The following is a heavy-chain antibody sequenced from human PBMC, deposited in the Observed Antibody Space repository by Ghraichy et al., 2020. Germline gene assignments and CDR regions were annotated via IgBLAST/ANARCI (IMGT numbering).Heavy chain of an antibody. J-gene: IGHJ3*02. Sequence: GGSLRLSCAASGFTVSRNYMSWVRQAPGKGLEWVSVIYSGGGTYYADSVKGRFTISRDNSKNTLFLQMNSVRVEDTALYYCARAYCGSDCYGTQDAFGIWGQGAMVTVSS. CDR2: IYSGGGT. CDR1: GFTVSRNY. V-gene: IGHV3-53*01. CDR3: ARAYCGSDCYGTQDAFGI. D-gene: IGHD2-21*02.